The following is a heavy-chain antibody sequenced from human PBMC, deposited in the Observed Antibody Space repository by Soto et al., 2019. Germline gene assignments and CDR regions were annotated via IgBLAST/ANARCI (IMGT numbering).Heavy chain of an antibody. V-gene: IGHV3-74*03. J-gene: IGHJ6*02. CDR1: GFTFSNYW. CDR3: ARATGAFYYYYGLDV. D-gene: IGHD1-1*01. CDR2: INSDASFT. Sequence: EVQLVESGGGSVQPGGSLRLSCAASGFTFSNYWMHWVRQTPGKGLVWVSHINSDASFTTYADSVKGRFTISRDNAKNTLYLQMNSLRAEDTAVYYCARATGAFYYYYGLDVRGQGTTVTVSS.